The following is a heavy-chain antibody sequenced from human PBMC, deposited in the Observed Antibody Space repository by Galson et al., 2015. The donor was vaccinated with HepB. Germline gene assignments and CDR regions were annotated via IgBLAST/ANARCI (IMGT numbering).Heavy chain of an antibody. Sequence: SLRLSCAASGFTFRDYYMSWIRQAPGKGLEWVSYISSSGSTIYYADSVKGRFTISRDNAKSSLYLQMNSLRAEDTAVYYCARAPELGIWVGYFDLWGQGTLVSVSS. V-gene: IGHV3-11*01. CDR2: ISSSGSTI. D-gene: IGHD7-27*01. CDR1: GFTFRDYY. J-gene: IGHJ2*01. CDR3: ARAPELGIWVGYFDL.